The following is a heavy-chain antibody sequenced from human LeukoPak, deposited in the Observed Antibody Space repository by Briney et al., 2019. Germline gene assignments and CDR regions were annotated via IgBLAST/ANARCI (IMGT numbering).Heavy chain of an antibody. CDR2: IYYSGSP. CDR3: ARVRDGYNYYMDV. J-gene: IGHJ6*03. D-gene: IGHD5-24*01. Sequence: SETLSLTCTVSGGSISSSSYYWGWIRQPPGKGLEWIGSIYYSGSPYYNPSLKSRVTISVDTSKNQFSLKLSSVTAADTAVYYCARVRDGYNYYMDVWGKGTTVTVSS. V-gene: IGHV4-39*07. CDR1: GGSISSSSYY.